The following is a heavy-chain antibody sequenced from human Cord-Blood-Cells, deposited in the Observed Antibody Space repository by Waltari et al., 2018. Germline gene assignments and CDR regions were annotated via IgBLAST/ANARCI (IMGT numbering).Heavy chain of an antibody. V-gene: IGHV3-21*01. D-gene: IGHD6-6*01. CDR3: ARDRGIAARPYAFDI. CDR2: ISSSSSYI. Sequence: EVQLVESGGGLVKPGGSLRPSCAASAFTFSRYNMNWVRQAPGKGLEWVSSISSSSSYIYYAASVKGRFTISRDNAKNSLYLQMNSLRAEDTAVYYCARDRGIAARPYAFDIWGQGTMVTVSS. J-gene: IGHJ3*02. CDR1: AFTFSRYN.